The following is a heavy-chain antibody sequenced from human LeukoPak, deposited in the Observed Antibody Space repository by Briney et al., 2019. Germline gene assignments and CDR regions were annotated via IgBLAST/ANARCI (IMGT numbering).Heavy chain of an antibody. CDR2: IRRGANSYTT. Sequence: GGSLRLSCAAFGFTFSDYILDWVRQAPGKGLEWVGRIRRGANSYTTEYAASVKGRFTISRADSRNSLYLHMNSLKTEDTAVYHCCRDGRDSDYSAFDIWGHGTVVTVSS. J-gene: IGHJ3*02. CDR1: GFTFSDYI. V-gene: IGHV3-72*01. D-gene: IGHD3-10*01. CDR3: CRDGRDSDYSAFDI.